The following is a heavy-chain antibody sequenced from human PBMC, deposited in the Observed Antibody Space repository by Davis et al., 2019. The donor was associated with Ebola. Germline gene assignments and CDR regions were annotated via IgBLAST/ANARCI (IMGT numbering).Heavy chain of an antibody. D-gene: IGHD2-15*01. CDR3: AKGTILSPPSDFDY. Sequence: PGGSLRLSCAASGFTFSNAWMSWVRQAPGKGLEWVSAISGSGGSTYYADSVKGRFTISRDNSKNTLYLQMNSLRAEDTAVYYCAKGTILSPPSDFDYWGQGTLVTVSS. CDR2: ISGSGGST. V-gene: IGHV3-23*01. J-gene: IGHJ4*02. CDR1: GFTFSNAW.